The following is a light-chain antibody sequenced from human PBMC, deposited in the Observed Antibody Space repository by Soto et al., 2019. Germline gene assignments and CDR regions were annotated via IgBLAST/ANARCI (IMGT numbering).Light chain of an antibody. CDR1: QSVSSH. CDR3: QQYNDWPWT. CDR2: AAS. J-gene: IGKJ1*01. V-gene: IGKV3-15*01. Sequence: EIVMTQSPATLSVSPGERATLSCRASQSVSSHLAWYRQEPGQPPRLLVYAASTVATGIPARFRGSGSGTEFTLTIDSLQSEDFAVYYCQQYNDWPWTFGQGTKVEIK.